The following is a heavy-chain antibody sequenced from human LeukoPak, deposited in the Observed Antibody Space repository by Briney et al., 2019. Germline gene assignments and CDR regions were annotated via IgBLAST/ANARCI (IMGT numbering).Heavy chain of an antibody. CDR3: ATSAKYNWNDGIDRWFDP. D-gene: IGHD1-1*01. CDR1: GGTFSSYA. Sequence: GASVKVSCKASGGTFSSYAISWVRQAPGQGLEWMGRIIPILGIANYAQKFQGRVTMTEDTSTDTAYMELSSLRSEDTAVYYCATSAKYNWNDGIDRWFDPWGQGTLVTVSS. V-gene: IGHV1-69*04. CDR2: IIPILGIA. J-gene: IGHJ5*02.